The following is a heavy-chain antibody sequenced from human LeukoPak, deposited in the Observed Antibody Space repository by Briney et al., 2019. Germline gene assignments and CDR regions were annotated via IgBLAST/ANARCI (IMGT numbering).Heavy chain of an antibody. CDR1: GFTFSDYY. D-gene: IGHD2-2*01. CDR3: ARFGSQLLWRWFDP. CDR2: ISSSGSTI. J-gene: IGHJ5*02. Sequence: EGSLRLSCAASGFTFSDYYMSWIRQAPGKGLEWVSYISSSGSTIYYADSVKGRFTISRDNAKNSLYLQMNSLRAEDTAVYYCARFGSQLLWRWFDPWGQGTLVTVSS. V-gene: IGHV3-11*04.